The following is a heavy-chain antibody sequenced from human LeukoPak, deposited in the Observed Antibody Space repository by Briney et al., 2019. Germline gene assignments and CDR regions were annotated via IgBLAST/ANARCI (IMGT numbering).Heavy chain of an antibody. CDR1: GGSISSGGYY. CDR3: EARGYSYGLDFDY. J-gene: IGHJ4*02. D-gene: IGHD5-18*01. CDR2: IYYSGST. V-gene: IGHV4-31*03. Sequence: SQTLSLTCTVSGGSISSGGYYWSWIRQHPGKGLEWIGYIYYSGSTYYNPSLKSRVTISVDTSKNQFSLKLSSVTAADTAVYYCEARGYSYGLDFDYWGQGTLVTVSS.